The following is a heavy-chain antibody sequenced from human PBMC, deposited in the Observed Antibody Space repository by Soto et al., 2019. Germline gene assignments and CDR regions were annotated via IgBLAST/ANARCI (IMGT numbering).Heavy chain of an antibody. V-gene: IGHV3-9*01. CDR3: ARDLRGSPDY. Sequence: GGSLRLSCAASGFIFDDYAMHWVRQAPGRGLQWVSGISWNSGSIGYADSVKGRFTISRDNAKNTVYLQMNSLRVDDTAHYYCARDLRGSPDYWGQGTPVTVSS. J-gene: IGHJ4*02. CDR1: GFIFDDYA. CDR2: ISWNSGSI. D-gene: IGHD1-26*01.